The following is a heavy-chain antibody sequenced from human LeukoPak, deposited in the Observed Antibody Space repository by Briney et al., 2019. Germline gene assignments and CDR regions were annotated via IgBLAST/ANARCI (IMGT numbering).Heavy chain of an antibody. CDR1: GFTFSSYA. V-gene: IGHV3-23*01. D-gene: IGHD4-17*01. J-gene: IGHJ6*02. CDR2: ISGSGGST. Sequence: GGSLRLSCAASGFTFSSYAMSWVRQAPGKGLEWVSAISGSGGSTYYADSVKGRFTISRDNSKNTLYLQMNSLRAEDTAVYYCARDLSLDYGDSRGTYYYGMDVWGQGTTVTVSS. CDR3: ARDLSLDYGDSRGTYYYGMDV.